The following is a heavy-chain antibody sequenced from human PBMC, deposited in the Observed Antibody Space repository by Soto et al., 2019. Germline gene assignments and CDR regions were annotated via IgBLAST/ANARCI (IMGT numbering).Heavy chain of an antibody. D-gene: IGHD3-10*01. J-gene: IGHJ4*02. CDR1: GGSISSSSYY. CDR3: ATLFYYGSGSYYEPPDY. V-gene: IGHV4-39*01. Sequence: PSETLSLTCTVSGGSISSSSYYWGWIRQPPGKGLEWIGSIYYSGSTYYNPSLKSRVTISVDTSKNQFSLKLSSVTAADTAVYYRATLFYYGSGSYYEPPDYWGQGTLVTVSS. CDR2: IYYSGST.